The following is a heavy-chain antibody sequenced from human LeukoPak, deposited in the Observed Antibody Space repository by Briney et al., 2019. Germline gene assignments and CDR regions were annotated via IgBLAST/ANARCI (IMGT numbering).Heavy chain of an antibody. D-gene: IGHD6-19*01. CDR3: ARARVPIAVAGLYYFDY. V-gene: IGHV1-46*01. J-gene: IGHJ4*02. Sequence: ASVKVSCKASGYTFTNFYMHWVRQAPGQGLEWMGTIDPSGGSTNYAQKFQGRVTMTRDTSTTTVYMELSSLRSEDTAIYYCARARVPIAVAGLYYFDYWGQGALVTVSS. CDR1: GYTFTNFY. CDR2: IDPSGGST.